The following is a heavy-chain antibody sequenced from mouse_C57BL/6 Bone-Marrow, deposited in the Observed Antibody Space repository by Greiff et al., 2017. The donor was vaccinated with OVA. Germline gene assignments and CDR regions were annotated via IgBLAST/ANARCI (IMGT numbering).Heavy chain of an antibody. CDR2: ISSGSSTI. D-gene: IGHD1-1*01. Sequence: EVHLVESGGGLVKPGGSLKLSCAASGFTFSDYGMHWVRQAPEKGLEWVAYISSGSSTIYYADTVKGRFTISRDNAKNTLFLQMTSLRSEDTAMYYCARPRATVVAYYFDYWGQGTTLTVSS. J-gene: IGHJ2*01. CDR3: ARPRATVVAYYFDY. CDR1: GFTFSDYG. V-gene: IGHV5-17*01.